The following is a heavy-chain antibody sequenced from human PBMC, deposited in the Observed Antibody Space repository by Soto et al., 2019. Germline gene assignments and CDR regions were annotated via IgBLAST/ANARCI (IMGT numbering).Heavy chain of an antibody. D-gene: IGHD3-3*01. Sequence: SETLSLTCTVSGGSISSGDYYWSWIRQPPGKGLEWIGYIYYSGSTYYNPSLKSRVTISVDTSKNQFSLKLSSVTAADTAVYHCAATFNFRSGYFDYWGQGTLVTVSS. CDR3: AATFNFRSGYFDY. V-gene: IGHV4-30-4*01. J-gene: IGHJ4*02. CDR2: IYYSGST. CDR1: GGSISSGDYY.